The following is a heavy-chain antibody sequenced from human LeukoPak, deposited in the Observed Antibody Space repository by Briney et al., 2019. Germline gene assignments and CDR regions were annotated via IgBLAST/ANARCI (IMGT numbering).Heavy chain of an antibody. CDR3: ARERQNKDFWSGGDY. CDR1: GFSFSSYG. Sequence: PGGSLRLSCTASGFSFSSYGMHWVRQATGKGLEWVAYISYEGTNEKEADSVKGRFTTSRDNSKNTLYLQMNSLRVEDTAVYYCARERQNKDFWSGGDYWGQGTLVTVSS. D-gene: IGHD3-3*01. J-gene: IGHJ4*02. CDR2: ISYEGTNE. V-gene: IGHV3-30*02.